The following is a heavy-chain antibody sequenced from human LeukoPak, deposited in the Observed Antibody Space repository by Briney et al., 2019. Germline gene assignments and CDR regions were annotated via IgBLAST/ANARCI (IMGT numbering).Heavy chain of an antibody. J-gene: IGHJ6*02. CDR3: ARDSQLVRFDYYYYYGMDV. D-gene: IGHD6-13*01. Sequence: GASVKVSCKASGYTFTSYGITWVRQAPGRGLEWMGWISAYNGNTNYAQKLQGRVTMTTDTSTSTAYMELRSLRSDDTAVYYCARDSQLVRFDYYYYYGMDVWGQGTTVTVSS. CDR1: GYTFTSYG. CDR2: ISAYNGNT. V-gene: IGHV1-18*01.